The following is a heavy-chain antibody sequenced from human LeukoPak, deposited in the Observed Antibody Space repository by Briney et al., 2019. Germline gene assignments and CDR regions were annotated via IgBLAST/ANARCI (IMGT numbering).Heavy chain of an antibody. CDR2: IYYSGST. D-gene: IGHD3-3*01. V-gene: IGHV4-39*01. J-gene: IGHJ5*02. CDR3: ARQPKSCAPGIFVTGKACWFDP. Sequence: SETLSLTCTVSGGSIRSSSYYWGWIRQPPGKGLDGIGSIYYSGSTFYNPSLKSRVTISVDTSKNQFSLRLSSVTAADTAVYYCARQPKSCAPGIFVTGKACWFDPWDQGIPVTVSS. CDR1: GGSIRSSSYY.